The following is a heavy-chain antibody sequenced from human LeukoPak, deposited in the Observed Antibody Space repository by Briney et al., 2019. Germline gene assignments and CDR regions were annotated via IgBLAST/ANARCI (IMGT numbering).Heavy chain of an antibody. D-gene: IGHD3-10*01. CDR1: GGSISNSNW. Sequence: PSETLSLTCAVSGGSISNSNWWSWVRQPPGKGLEWIGEIYHSGSTNYNPSLKSRVTISVDKSKNQFSLKLSSVTAADTAVYYCARDGRSGSSYYFDYWGQGTLVTVSS. V-gene: IGHV4-4*02. CDR2: IYHSGST. J-gene: IGHJ4*02. CDR3: ARDGRSGSSYYFDY.